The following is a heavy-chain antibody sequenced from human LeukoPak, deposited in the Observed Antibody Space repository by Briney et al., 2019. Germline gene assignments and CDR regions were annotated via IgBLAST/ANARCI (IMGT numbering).Heavy chain of an antibody. J-gene: IGHJ3*02. CDR1: GGSFSGYY. CDR2: INHSGST. Sequence: PSETLSLTCAVYGGSFSGYYWTWIRQPPGKGLEWIGEINHSGSTNYNPSLKSRVSTSVYTSKNPFSLTLSSVTAADTAVYYCARGSNNWNLDTFDIWGQGTMVTVSS. D-gene: IGHD1-20*01. CDR3: ARGSNNWNLDTFDI. V-gene: IGHV4-34*01.